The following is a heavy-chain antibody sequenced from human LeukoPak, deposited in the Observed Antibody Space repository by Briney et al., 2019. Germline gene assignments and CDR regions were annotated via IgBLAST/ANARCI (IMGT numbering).Heavy chain of an antibody. D-gene: IGHD3-22*01. V-gene: IGHV4-61*01. J-gene: IGHJ5*02. CDR3: ARGVYYDTSDNWFDP. CDR2: IYYSGST. Sequence: SETLSLTCTVSGVSINSGNWWSWVRQPPGKGLEWIGYIYYSGSTNYNPSLKSRVTISVDTSKNQFSLKLSSVTAADTAVYYCARGVYYDTSDNWFDPWGQGTLVTVSS. CDR1: GVSINSGNW.